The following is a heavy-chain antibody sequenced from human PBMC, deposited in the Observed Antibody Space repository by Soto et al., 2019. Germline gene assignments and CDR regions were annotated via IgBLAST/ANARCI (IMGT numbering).Heavy chain of an antibody. J-gene: IGHJ4*02. V-gene: IGHV3-23*01. CDR2: ISGSGGST. Sequence: EVQLLESGGGLVQPGGSLRLSCAASGFTFSSYAMSWVRQAPGKGLEWVSAISGSGGSTYYADSVKGRFTISRDNSKNTLYLQMNSLRAEDTAVYYCAKSGWAYCSGGSCYYDYWGQGTLVTVSS. D-gene: IGHD2-15*01. CDR1: GFTFSSYA. CDR3: AKSGWAYCSGGSCYYDY.